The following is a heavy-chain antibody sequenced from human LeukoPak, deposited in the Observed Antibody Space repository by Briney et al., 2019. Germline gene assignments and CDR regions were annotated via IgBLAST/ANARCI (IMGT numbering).Heavy chain of an antibody. CDR2: IYTSRST. CDR3: ANSIDFDYGDYYFDY. CDR1: GGSISSGSYY. D-gene: IGHD4-17*01. Sequence: PSQTLSLTCTVSGGSISSGSYYWGWIRQPAGKGLDWIVRIYTSRSTNYNPSLKSRVTISLDTSKNQFSLKLSSVTAADTAVYYCANSIDFDYGDYYFDYWGQGALVTISS. V-gene: IGHV4-61*02. J-gene: IGHJ4*02.